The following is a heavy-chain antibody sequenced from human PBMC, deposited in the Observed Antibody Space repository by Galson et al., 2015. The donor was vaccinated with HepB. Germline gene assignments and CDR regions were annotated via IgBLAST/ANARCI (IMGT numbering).Heavy chain of an antibody. CDR2: INAGNGNT. CDR3: ARDSLNWNWGTPPGSWFDP. Sequence: SVKVSCKASGYTFTSYAMHWVRQAPGQRLEWMGWINAGNGNTKYSQKFQGRVTITRDTSASTAYMELSSLRSEDTAVYYCARDSLNWNWGTPPGSWFDPWGQGTLVTVSS. V-gene: IGHV1-3*01. CDR1: GYTFTSYA. J-gene: IGHJ5*02. D-gene: IGHD1-1*01.